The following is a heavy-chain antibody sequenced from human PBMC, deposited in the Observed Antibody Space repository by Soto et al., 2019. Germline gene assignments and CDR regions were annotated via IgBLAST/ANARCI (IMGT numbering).Heavy chain of an antibody. Sequence: QRQLQESGPGLAKPSETLSLTCTVSGGSISSGYYYWGWIRQPPGKGLEWIGSINYIGNTYYNPSLKSRVTISVDTSKNQFSMKLSSVTAADTAVYYCARHVQVGGDHRIDYWGQGTLVTVSS. V-gene: IGHV4-39*01. CDR3: ARHVQVGGDHRIDY. CDR1: GGSISSGYYY. D-gene: IGHD2-21*02. J-gene: IGHJ4*02. CDR2: INYIGNT.